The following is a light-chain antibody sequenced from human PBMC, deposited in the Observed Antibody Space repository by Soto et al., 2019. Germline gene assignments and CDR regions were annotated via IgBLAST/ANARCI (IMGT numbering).Light chain of an antibody. J-gene: IGKJ5*01. CDR3: MQALQRLT. CDR1: LILLYNNTYNY. Sequence: EIVMTQSPLTRPVTPGEPTSTSFRASLILLYNNTYNYLDWYVQKPGQSPQLLIYFGSNRAPGVPDRFSGSGSGTDFTLKINRVEAEDVGAYYCMQALQRLTFGQGTRLEIK. V-gene: IGKV2-28*01. CDR2: FGS.